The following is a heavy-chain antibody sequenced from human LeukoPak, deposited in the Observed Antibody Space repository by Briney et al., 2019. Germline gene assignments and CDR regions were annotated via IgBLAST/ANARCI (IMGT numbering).Heavy chain of an antibody. CDR1: GFTFSSYS. CDR3: ARDSFGDHAVAGPWRYCFDY. J-gene: IGHJ4*02. D-gene: IGHD6-19*01. Sequence: TGGSLRLSCAASGFTFSSYSMNWVRQAPGKGLEWVSSISSSSSYIYYADSVKGRFTISRDNAKNSLYLQMNSLRAEDTAVYYCARDSFGDHAVAGPWRYCFDYWGQGTLVTVSS. CDR2: ISSSSSYI. V-gene: IGHV3-21*01.